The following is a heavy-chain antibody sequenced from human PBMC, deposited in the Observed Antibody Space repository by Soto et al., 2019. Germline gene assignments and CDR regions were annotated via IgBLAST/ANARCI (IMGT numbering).Heavy chain of an antibody. D-gene: IGHD2-21*02. J-gene: IGHJ4*02. CDR1: GYTFTNYG. Sequence: QVQLVQSGTEVKKPGASVKVSCKASGYTFTNYGISWVRQAPGQGLERMGWISAYNGNTNYAQNFQGRLTMTTDTSTSTAYMEVRSLTSDDTAVYYCARWPLVVVTAYYFDYWGPGTLVTVSS. CDR2: ISAYNGNT. V-gene: IGHV1-18*01. CDR3: ARWPLVVVTAYYFDY.